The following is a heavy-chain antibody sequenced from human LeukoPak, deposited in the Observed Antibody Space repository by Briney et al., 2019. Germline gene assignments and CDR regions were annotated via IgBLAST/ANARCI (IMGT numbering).Heavy chain of an antibody. CDR3: ARDKSSSWYVWFDP. CDR2: ISSSGTTI. D-gene: IGHD6-13*01. V-gene: IGHV3-48*03. CDR1: GFTFSSYE. J-gene: IGHJ5*02. Sequence: GGSLRLSCTASGFTFSSYEMNWVRQAPGKGLEWVSYISSSGTTIYYADFVKGRFSISRDNAKNSLYLQMNSLRGEETAVYYCARDKSSSWYVWFDPWGQGTLVTVSS.